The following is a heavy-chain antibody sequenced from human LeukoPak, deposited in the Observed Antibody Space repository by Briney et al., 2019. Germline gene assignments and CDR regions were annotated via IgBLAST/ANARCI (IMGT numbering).Heavy chain of an antibody. D-gene: IGHD1-26*01. V-gene: IGHV1-3*01. CDR3: ARDEWDHFDY. CDR1: GFTFTNYA. Sequence: ASVKVSCKASGFTFTNYAIQWVRQAPGQRLEWMGWINAGNGKTKYSQKFQGRVTITRDTSANTAYMELSSLRSEDTAVYYCARDEWDHFDYWGQGTLVTVSS. CDR2: INAGNGKT. J-gene: IGHJ4*02.